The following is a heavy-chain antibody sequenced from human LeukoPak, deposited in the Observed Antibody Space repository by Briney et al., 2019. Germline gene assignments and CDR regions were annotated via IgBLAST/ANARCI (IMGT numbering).Heavy chain of an antibody. Sequence: PGGSLRLSCAASGFTFSSYGMHWVRQAPGKGLEWVAFIRYDGSNKYYADSVKGRFTISRDNSKNTLYLQMNSLRAEDTAVYYCARDSIEMLRGVMAPENDALDIWGQGTMVTVSS. V-gene: IGHV3-30*02. D-gene: IGHD3-10*01. J-gene: IGHJ3*02. CDR1: GFTFSSYG. CDR2: IRYDGSNK. CDR3: ARDSIEMLRGVMAPENDALDI.